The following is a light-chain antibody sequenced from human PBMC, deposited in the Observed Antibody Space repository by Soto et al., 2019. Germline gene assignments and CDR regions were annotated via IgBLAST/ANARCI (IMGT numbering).Light chain of an antibody. CDR3: QQYNSNPLT. J-gene: IGKJ4*01. CDR1: RSISSW. V-gene: IGKV1-5*03. CDR2: KAS. Sequence: DIQMTQSPSPLSASLGDRVTITCRASRSISSWLAWYQQKPGKAPKLLIYKASTLKTGVPSRFSGSGSGTEFTLTISSLQPDDFATYYCQQYNSNPLTFGGGTKVEIK.